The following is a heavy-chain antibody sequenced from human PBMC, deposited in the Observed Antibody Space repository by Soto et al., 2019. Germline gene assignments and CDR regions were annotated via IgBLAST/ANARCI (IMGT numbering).Heavy chain of an antibody. J-gene: IGHJ3*01. CDR2: MNPSGRNT. V-gene: IGHV1-8*01. Sequence: QVQLVQSGAEVKKPGASVQVSCKASGLAFPIDDIIWVRQTIGRGLEFMGWMNPSGRNTGYTQKFQGRATFTWNTPTNTAYMDLSGLRSEDTAVYYCARYRTKVPVAFDVWGQGTMVTVSS. D-gene: IGHD3-16*02. CDR3: ARYRTKVPVAFDV. CDR1: GLAFPIDD.